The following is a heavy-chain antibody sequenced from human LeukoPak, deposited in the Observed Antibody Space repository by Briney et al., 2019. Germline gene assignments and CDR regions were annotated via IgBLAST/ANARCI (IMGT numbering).Heavy chain of an antibody. CDR3: ASSYGDYDRPLGY. CDR2: IYYSGST. D-gene: IGHD4-17*01. Sequence: SETLSLTCTVSGGSVSSGSYYWSWIRQPPGKGLEWIGYIYYSGSTNYNPSLKSRVTISVDTSKNQFSLKLSSVTAADTAVYYCASSYGDYDRPLGYWGQGTLVTVSS. CDR1: GGSVSSGSYY. V-gene: IGHV4-61*01. J-gene: IGHJ4*02.